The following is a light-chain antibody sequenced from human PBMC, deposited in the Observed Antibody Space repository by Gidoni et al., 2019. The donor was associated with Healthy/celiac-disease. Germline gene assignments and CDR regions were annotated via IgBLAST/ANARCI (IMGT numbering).Light chain of an antibody. CDR1: QSISNW. Sequence: IQVTPSPSTLSASVGDRVTITCRASQSISNWLAWYQQKPGKAPKLLIYKASSLESGVPSRFSGSGSGTEFTLTISSLQPDDFATYYCQQYNSYSLTFGGXTKVEIK. J-gene: IGKJ4*01. CDR2: KAS. CDR3: QQYNSYSLT. V-gene: IGKV1-5*03.